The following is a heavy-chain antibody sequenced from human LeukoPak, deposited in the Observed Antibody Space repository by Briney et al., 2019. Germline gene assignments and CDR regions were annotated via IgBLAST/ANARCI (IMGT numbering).Heavy chain of an antibody. CDR3: ARVSPRGWFDP. V-gene: IGHV4-34*01. CDR2: IYHSGST. D-gene: IGHD3-10*01. J-gene: IGHJ5*02. CDR1: GGSFSGYY. Sequence: SETLSLTCAVYGGSFSGYYWSWVRQPPGKGLEWIGEIYHSGSTNYNPSLKSRVTISVDKSKNQFSLKLSSVTAADTAVYYCARVSPRGWFDPWGQGTLVTVSS.